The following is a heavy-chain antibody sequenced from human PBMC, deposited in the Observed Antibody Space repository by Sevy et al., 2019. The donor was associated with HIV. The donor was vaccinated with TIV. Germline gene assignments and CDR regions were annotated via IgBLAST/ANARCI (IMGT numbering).Heavy chain of an antibody. V-gene: IGHV3-74*01. Sequence: GGSLRLSCAVSGSSFSHSYMHWVRQSPGKGLMWVSRVNSDGLITTYADSVKGRFTISRDNARHTVYLQMNSLRADDTAVYYCARGSVRCHTAWGPGTLVTVSS. J-gene: IGHJ5*02. CDR1: GSSFSHSY. D-gene: IGHD2-15*01. CDR3: ARGSVRCHTA. CDR2: VNSDGLIT.